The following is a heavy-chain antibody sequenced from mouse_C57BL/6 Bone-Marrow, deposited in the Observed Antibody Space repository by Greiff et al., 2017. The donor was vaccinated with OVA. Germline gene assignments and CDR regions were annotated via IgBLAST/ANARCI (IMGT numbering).Heavy chain of an antibody. CDR3: ARRGYRRAMDY. CDR2: IYPRSGNT. J-gene: IGHJ4*01. CDR1: GYTFTSYG. D-gene: IGHD2-14*01. Sequence: QVQLKESGAELARPGASVKLSCKASGYTFTSYGISWVKQRTGQGLEWIGEIYPRSGNTYYNEKFKGKATLTADKSSSTAYMELRSLTSEDSAVYFCARRGYRRAMDYWGQGTSVTVSS. V-gene: IGHV1-81*01.